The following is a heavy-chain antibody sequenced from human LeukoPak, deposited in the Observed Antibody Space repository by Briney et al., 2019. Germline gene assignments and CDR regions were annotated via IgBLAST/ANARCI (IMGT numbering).Heavy chain of an antibody. CDR2: LRKDATYS. J-gene: IGHJ4*02. Sequence: AGGSLRLSCAASGFPFSSYGMYWVRQTPDKGLQWVAYLRKDATYSNYADSVRGRFTISRDNSKNTLDLQMSSLRVEDTAVYYCASGGLTRGTLDYWGQGTLVTVSS. V-gene: IGHV3-30*02. CDR3: ASGGLTRGTLDY. D-gene: IGHD3-16*01. CDR1: GFPFSSYG.